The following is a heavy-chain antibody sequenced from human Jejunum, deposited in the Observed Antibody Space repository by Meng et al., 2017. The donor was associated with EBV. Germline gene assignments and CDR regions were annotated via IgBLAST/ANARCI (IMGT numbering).Heavy chain of an antibody. V-gene: IGHV4-4*02. D-gene: IGHD2-21*02. Sequence: GLGQASGRGLVRPSGTLSLACAVSGDSSGCRKWWSWVRQSSEGGLELIGEIYNSGSTNYDPSLKSRDPRSEARSGSHFSLHLSSVTAADRAVYYCVRGGDYCLVNWGQEPWSPSPQ. CDR1: GDSSGCRKW. J-gene: IGHJ4*01. CDR2: IYNSGST. CDR3: VRGGDYCLVN.